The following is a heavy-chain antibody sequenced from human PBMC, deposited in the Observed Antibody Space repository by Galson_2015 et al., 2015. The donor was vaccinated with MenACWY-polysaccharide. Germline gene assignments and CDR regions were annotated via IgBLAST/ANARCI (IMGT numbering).Heavy chain of an antibody. D-gene: IGHD6-19*01. CDR3: AATRQGLACDY. CDR1: GGSISTYY. J-gene: IGHJ4*02. V-gene: IGHV4-59*12. Sequence: ATLSLTCTVSGGSISTYYWSWLRPPPGKGLEWIGCSYNSGSTNYNPSLKSRVTVSVDTSKNQFSLRLSSVTAADTAVYYCAATRQGLACDYWGQGFLVTVSA. CDR2: SYNSGST.